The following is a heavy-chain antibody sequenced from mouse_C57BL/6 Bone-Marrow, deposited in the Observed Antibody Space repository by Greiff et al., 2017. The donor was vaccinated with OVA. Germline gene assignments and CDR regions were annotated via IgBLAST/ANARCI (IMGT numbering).Heavy chain of an antibody. V-gene: IGHV1-80*01. Sequence: QVHVKQSGAELVKPGASVKISCKASGYAFSSYWMNWVKQRPGKGLEWIGQIYPGDGDTNYNGKFKGKATLTADKSSSTAYMQLSSLTSEDSAVYFCARGKDWSYAMDYWGQGTSVTVSS. CDR2: IYPGDGDT. J-gene: IGHJ4*01. CDR3: ARGKDWSYAMDY. CDR1: GYAFSSYW. D-gene: IGHD4-1*01.